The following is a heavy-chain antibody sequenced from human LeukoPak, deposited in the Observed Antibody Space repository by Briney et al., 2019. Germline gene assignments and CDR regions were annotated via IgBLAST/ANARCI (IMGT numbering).Heavy chain of an antibody. V-gene: IGHV1-69-2*01. J-gene: IGHJ4*02. CDR1: GYTSTDYY. Sequence: ASVKVSCKASGYTSTDYYMHWVQQAPGKGLEWMGRVDPADGEAAYAEKFQGRVTITADPSRATAYMELASLRSEDTAVYYCARTVDTAMKYYFDYWGQGTLVTVSS. D-gene: IGHD5-18*01. CDR3: ARTVDTAMKYYFDY. CDR2: VDPADGEA.